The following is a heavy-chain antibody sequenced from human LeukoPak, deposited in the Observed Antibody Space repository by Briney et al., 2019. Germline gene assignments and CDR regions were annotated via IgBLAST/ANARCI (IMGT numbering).Heavy chain of an antibody. V-gene: IGHV4-59*01. D-gene: IGHD2-21*02. CDR3: ARGAMTNIRSWFDP. CDR1: GGSINSYC. J-gene: IGHJ5*02. CDR2: VSYSGNT. Sequence: SETLSLICTVSGGSINSYCWSWIRHPPGKGLEWIGYVSYSGNTNYNPSLKSRVTISVDTSRDQFSLKLSSLTAADTAVYYCARGAMTNIRSWFDPWGQGTLVTVSS.